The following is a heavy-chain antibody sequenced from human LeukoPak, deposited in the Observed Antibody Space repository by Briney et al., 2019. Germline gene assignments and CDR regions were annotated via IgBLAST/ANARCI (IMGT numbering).Heavy chain of an antibody. D-gene: IGHD2-21*02. CDR2: IYYSGST. J-gene: IGHJ2*01. Sequence: SETLSLTCTVSGGSISSSSYYWGWLRQPPGKGLEWIGSIYYSGSTYYNPSLKSRVTISVDTSKNQFSLKLSSVTAADTAVYYCASSVVTATWYFDLWGRGTLVTVSS. V-gene: IGHV4-39*01. CDR1: GGSISSSSYY. CDR3: ASSVVTATWYFDL.